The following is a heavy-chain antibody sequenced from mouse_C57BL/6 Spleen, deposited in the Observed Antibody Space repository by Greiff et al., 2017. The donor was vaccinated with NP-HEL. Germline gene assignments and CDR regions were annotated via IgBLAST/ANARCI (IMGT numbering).Heavy chain of an antibody. Sequence: QVQLQQPGAELVKPGASVKLSCKASGYTFTSYWMHWVKQRPGQGLEWIGMIHPNSGSTNYNEKFKSKATLTVDKSSSTAYMQLSSLTSEDSAVYYCGRITTDWYFDVWGTGTTVTVSA. J-gene: IGHJ1*03. CDR2: IHPNSGST. CDR3: GRITTDWYFDV. V-gene: IGHV1-64*01. CDR1: GYTFTSYW. D-gene: IGHD1-1*01.